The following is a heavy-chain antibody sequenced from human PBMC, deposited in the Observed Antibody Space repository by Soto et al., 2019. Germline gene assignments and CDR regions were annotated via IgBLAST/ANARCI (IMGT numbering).Heavy chain of an antibody. J-gene: IGHJ6*02. V-gene: IGHV5-51*01. CDR3: ARRGGEYSYASTSYYYYGMDV. D-gene: IGHD5-18*01. Sequence: PGESLKISCKGSGYSFTSYWIGWVRQMPGKGLEWMGIIYPGDSDTRYSPSFQGQVTISADKSISTAYLQWSSLKASDTAMYYCARRGGEYSYASTSYYYYGMDVRGQGTTVTVSS. CDR1: GYSFTSYW. CDR2: IYPGDSDT.